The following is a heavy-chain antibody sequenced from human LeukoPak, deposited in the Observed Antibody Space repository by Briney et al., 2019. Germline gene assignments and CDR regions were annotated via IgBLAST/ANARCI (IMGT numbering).Heavy chain of an antibody. CDR2: VSYDGSNK. CDR1: GFTFSSYG. D-gene: IGHD5-12*01. CDR3: ATYSGYDRIFDY. V-gene: IGHV3-30*03. Sequence: HSGGSLRLSCVASGFTFSSYGMHWVRQVPGKGLEWVAIVSYDGSNKYYAEPVKGRFTISRDNSKNTLYLQMNSLRAEDTAVYYCATYSGYDRIFDYWGQGTLVTVSS. J-gene: IGHJ4*02.